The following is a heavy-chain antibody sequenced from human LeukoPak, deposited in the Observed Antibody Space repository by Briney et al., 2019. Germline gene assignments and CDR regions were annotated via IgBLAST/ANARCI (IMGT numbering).Heavy chain of an antibody. CDR1: GGSISSYY. CDR2: IYTSGST. D-gene: IGHD2-2*01. Sequence: SETLSLTCTVSGGSISSYYWSWIRQPAGKGLEWIGRIYTSGSTNYNPSLKSRVTISVDTSKNQFSLKLSSVTAADTAVYYCARDFYCSSTSCPTDYYYYGMGVWGQGTTVTVSS. J-gene: IGHJ6*02. V-gene: IGHV4-4*07. CDR3: ARDFYCSSTSCPTDYYYYGMGV.